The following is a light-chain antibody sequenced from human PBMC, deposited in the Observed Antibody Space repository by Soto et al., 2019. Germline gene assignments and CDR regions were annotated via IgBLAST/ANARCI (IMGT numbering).Light chain of an antibody. CDR3: HQYNNWPPLT. CDR1: QSVSSN. Sequence: DIVMTQSPATLSVSPGERATLSCRASQSVSSNLAWYQQKFGQAPRLLIYGASTRATGIPARFSGSGSGTEFTRSISSLQFEDFAVYYCHQYNNWPPLTFGGGTKVEIK. CDR2: GAS. J-gene: IGKJ4*01. V-gene: IGKV3-15*01.